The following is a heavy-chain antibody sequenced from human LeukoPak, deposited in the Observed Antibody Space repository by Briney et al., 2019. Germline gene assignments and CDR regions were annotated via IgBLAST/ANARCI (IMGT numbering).Heavy chain of an antibody. CDR2: IVVGSGNT. J-gene: IGHJ4*02. D-gene: IGHD3-22*01. Sequence: GASVKVSCMASGFTFTRSAMLWVRQARGQRLEWIGWIVVGSGNTNYAQKFQERVTISRDMSTSTAYMELSSLRSEDTAVYYCAALVDYYDSSGYYVDYWGQGTLVTVSS. CDR1: GFTFTRSA. V-gene: IGHV1-58*02. CDR3: AALVDYYDSSGYYVDY.